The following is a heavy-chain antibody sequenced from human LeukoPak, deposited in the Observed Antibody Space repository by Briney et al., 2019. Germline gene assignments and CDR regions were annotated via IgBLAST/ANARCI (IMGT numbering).Heavy chain of an antibody. J-gene: IGHJ4*02. CDR1: GFTFSSYA. CDR2: ISGSGGST. Sequence: GGSLRLSCAVSGFTFSSYAMSWVRQAPGKGLEWVSAISGSGGSTYYADSVKGRFTISRDNPKNTLYLQMNSLRAEDTAVYHCAKDSGSTLDYWGQGTLVTVSS. V-gene: IGHV3-23*01. D-gene: IGHD3-10*01. CDR3: AKDSGSTLDY.